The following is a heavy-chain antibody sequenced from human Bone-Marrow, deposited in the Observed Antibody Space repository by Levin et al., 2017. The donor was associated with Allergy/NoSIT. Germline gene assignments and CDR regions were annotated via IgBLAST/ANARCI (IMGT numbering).Heavy chain of an antibody. CDR2: ISGSGGST. Sequence: GESLKISCAASGFTFSSYAMSWVRQAPGKGLEWVSAISGSGGSTYYADSVKGRFTISRDNSKNTLYLQMNSLRAEDTAVYYCAKEVFTDYSNYGPSLYYYYGMDVWGQGTTVTVSS. J-gene: IGHJ6*02. D-gene: IGHD4-11*01. V-gene: IGHV3-23*01. CDR1: GFTFSSYA. CDR3: AKEVFTDYSNYGPSLYYYYGMDV.